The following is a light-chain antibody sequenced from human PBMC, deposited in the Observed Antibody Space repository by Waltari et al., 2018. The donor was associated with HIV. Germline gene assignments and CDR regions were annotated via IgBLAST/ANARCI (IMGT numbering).Light chain of an antibody. J-gene: IGKJ3*01. CDR2: DAS. CDR1: QSVSNK. V-gene: IGKV1-39*01. Sequence: DIQMTQYPSSLSASVGDTVSITCRASQSVSNKVIWYQQKPGKAPKVLIYDASSLQSGVPSRFSGSGSGTVFTLTINSLQPDDFATYFCHQSYSSPQTFGPGTKVDIK. CDR3: HQSYSSPQT.